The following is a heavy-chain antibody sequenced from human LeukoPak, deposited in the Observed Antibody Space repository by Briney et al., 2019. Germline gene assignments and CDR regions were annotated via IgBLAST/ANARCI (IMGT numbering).Heavy chain of an antibody. J-gene: IGHJ5*02. CDR1: GGSFSSYY. Sequence: PSETLSLTCAVYGGSFSSYYWSWIRQPPGKGLEWIGYIYYSGSTNYNPSLKSRVTISVDTSKNQFSLKLSSVTAADTAVYYCASLRGYCSGGSCLHSNWFDPWGQGTLVTVSS. CDR2: IYYSGST. V-gene: IGHV4-59*08. CDR3: ASLRGYCSGGSCLHSNWFDP. D-gene: IGHD2-15*01.